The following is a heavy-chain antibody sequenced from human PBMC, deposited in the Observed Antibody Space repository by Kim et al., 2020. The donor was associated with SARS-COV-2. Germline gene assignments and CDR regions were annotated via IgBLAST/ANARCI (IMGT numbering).Heavy chain of an antibody. V-gene: IGHV3-9*01. CDR3: AKDKSIAATYYYYYYGMDV. Sequence: RFTISRDNAKNSLYLQMNSLRAEDTALYYCAKDKSIAATYYYYYYGMDVWGQGTTVTVSS. D-gene: IGHD6-6*01. J-gene: IGHJ6*02.